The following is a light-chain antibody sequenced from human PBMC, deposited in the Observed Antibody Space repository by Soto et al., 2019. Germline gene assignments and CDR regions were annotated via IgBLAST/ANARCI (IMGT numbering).Light chain of an antibody. CDR1: QSVSST. Sequence: EIVMTQSPATLSVSPGERATLSCRASQSVSSTLAWYQQKPGQAPRLLIYGASTRATGVPARFSGSGSGTEFTLTISSLQSEDFAVYYCQQSYNTPLTFGQGTKVEIK. CDR3: QQSYNTPLT. CDR2: GAS. J-gene: IGKJ1*01. V-gene: IGKV3-15*01.